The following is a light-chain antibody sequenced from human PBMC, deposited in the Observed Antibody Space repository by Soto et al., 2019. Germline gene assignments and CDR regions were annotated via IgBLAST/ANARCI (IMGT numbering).Light chain of an antibody. V-gene: IGKV3-20*01. J-gene: IGKJ2*01. CDR1: QSVRSSY. Sequence: EIVLTQSPGTLSLSPGERATLSCRASQSVRSSYLAWYQQRPGQAPRLLIYGASSRATGIPDRFSGSGSGTDFALAISRLEPEDVAVYYCQQYGSSPQYTFGQGTKLEIK. CDR2: GAS. CDR3: QQYGSSPQYT.